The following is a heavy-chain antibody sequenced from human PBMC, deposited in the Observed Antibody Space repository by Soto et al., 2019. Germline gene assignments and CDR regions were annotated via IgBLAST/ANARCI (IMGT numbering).Heavy chain of an antibody. CDR1: GFTFSSYA. CDR2: ISYDGSNK. Sequence: GGSLRLSCAASGFTFSSYAMHWVRQAPGKGLEWVAVISYDGSNKYYADSVKGRFTISRDNSKNTLYLQMNSLRAEDTAVYYCARDLRRQQLVRTYEPWGQGTLVTVSS. D-gene: IGHD6-13*01. J-gene: IGHJ5*02. CDR3: ARDLRRQQLVRTYEP. V-gene: IGHV3-30-3*01.